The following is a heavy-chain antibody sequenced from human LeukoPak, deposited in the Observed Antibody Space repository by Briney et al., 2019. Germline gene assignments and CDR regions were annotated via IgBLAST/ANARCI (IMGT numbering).Heavy chain of an antibody. CDR2: ISYDGSNK. J-gene: IGHJ5*02. CDR3: ARVLVRGVIESCFDP. D-gene: IGHD3-10*01. Sequence: PGGSLRLSCAASGFTFSSYAIHWVRQAPGKGLEWVALISYDGSNKYYADSVKGRFTISRDISKNTLYLQMNSLRAEDTAVYYCARVLVRGVIESCFDPWGQGTLVTVSS. CDR1: GFTFSSYA. V-gene: IGHV3-30*04.